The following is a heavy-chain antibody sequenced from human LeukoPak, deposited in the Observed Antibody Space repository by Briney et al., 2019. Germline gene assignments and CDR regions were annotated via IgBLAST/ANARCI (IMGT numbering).Heavy chain of an antibody. Sequence: PSETLSLTCAVYGGSFSGYYWSWIRQPPGKGLEWIGDINHSGSTNYNPSLKSRVTISVDTSKNQFSLKLSSVTAADTAVYYCARLLGGYSYGYRGYFDYWGQGTLVTVSS. J-gene: IGHJ4*02. CDR3: ARLLGGYSYGYRGYFDY. CDR1: GGSFSGYY. D-gene: IGHD5-18*01. CDR2: INHSGST. V-gene: IGHV4-34*01.